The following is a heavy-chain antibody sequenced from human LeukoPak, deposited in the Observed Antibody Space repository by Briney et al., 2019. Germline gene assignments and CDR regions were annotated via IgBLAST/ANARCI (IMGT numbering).Heavy chain of an antibody. Sequence: SVKVSCKASGGTFSSYAISWVRQAPGQGLEWMGGIIPTFGTASYAQKFQGRVTITTDESTSTAYMELSSLRSEDTAVYYCASLAVAGRIIDAFDIWGQGTMVTVSS. J-gene: IGHJ3*02. CDR1: GGTFSSYA. V-gene: IGHV1-69*05. CDR2: IIPTFGTA. CDR3: ASLAVAGRIIDAFDI. D-gene: IGHD6-19*01.